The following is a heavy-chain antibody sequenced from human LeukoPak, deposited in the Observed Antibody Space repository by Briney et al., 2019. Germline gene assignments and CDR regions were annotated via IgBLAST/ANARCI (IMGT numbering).Heavy chain of an antibody. CDR3: ARALPYDSSGYGDAFDI. D-gene: IGHD3-22*01. CDR1: GFTFSNYW. J-gene: IGHJ3*02. V-gene: IGHV3-7*01. Sequence: GGSLRLSCAASGFTFSNYWMSWVRQAPGKGLEWVANIKQDGSEKYYVDSVKGRFTISRDNSKNTLYLQMNSLRAEDTAVYYRARALPYDSSGYGDAFDIWGQGTMVTVSS. CDR2: IKQDGSEK.